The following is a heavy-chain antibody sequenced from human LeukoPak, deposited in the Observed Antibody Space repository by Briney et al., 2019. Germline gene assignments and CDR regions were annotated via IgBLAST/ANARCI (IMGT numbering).Heavy chain of an antibody. D-gene: IGHD3-3*01. CDR2: INHSGST. CDR3: ARGGYYTRVGFDY. CDR1: GDFFTGYY. Sequence: SETLSLTCAVYGDFFTGYYWTWIRQPPGKGLEWIGEINHSGSTNYNPSLKSRVTISVDTSKNQFSLKLSSVTAADTAVYYCARGGYYTRVGFDYWGQGTLVTVSS. V-gene: IGHV4-34*01. J-gene: IGHJ4*02.